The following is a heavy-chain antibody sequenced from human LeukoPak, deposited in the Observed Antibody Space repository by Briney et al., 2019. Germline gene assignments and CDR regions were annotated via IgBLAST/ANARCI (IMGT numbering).Heavy chain of an antibody. V-gene: IGHV4-34*01. CDR1: GGSFSGYY. CDR3: ARGGLSSGFYHYFDY. D-gene: IGHD6-19*01. CDR2: INHSGST. J-gene: IGHJ4*02. Sequence: SETLSLTCAVYGGSFSGYYGSWIRQPPGKGLEWIGEINHSGSTNYNPSLKSRVTISVDTSKNQFSLKLSSVTAADTAVYYCARGGLSSGFYHYFDYWGQGTLVTVSS.